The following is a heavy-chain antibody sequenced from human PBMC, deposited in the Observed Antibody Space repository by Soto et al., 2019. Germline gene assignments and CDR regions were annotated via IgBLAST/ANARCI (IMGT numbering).Heavy chain of an antibody. J-gene: IGHJ5*01. V-gene: IGHV1-18*01. CDR2: IRGYNGNT. CDR1: GYIFLNYC. D-gene: IGHD2-2*01. CDR3: ARDPSEGRVGNWFGS. Sequence: ASVKVSCKASGYIFLNYCITWGRQAPGQGLEWMGWIRGYNGNTKYADKLQGRVTMTTDTSTTTAYMELRSLRSDDTAVYSCARDPSEGRVGNWFGSWGQGTRVTVSS.